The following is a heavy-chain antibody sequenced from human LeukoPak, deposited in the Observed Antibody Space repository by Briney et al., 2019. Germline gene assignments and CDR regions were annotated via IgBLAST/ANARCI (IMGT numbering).Heavy chain of an antibody. CDR2: IGIAGDT. Sequence: GGSLRLSCAASGFTLSSYDMHWVRQATGKGLEWVSAIGIAGDTYYAGPVKGRFTISRENAENSLFLQMNSLGAGDTAVYYCAREDSGSGFDYWGQGTLVTVSS. J-gene: IGHJ4*02. CDR3: AREDSGSGFDY. D-gene: IGHD6-25*01. CDR1: GFTLSSYD. V-gene: IGHV3-13*01.